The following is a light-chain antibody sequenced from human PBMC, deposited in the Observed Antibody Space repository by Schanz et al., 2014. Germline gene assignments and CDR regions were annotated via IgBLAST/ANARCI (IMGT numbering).Light chain of an antibody. Sequence: EIVLTQSPATLSVSPGERATLSCRASQNIRTFLAWYQQKPGQAPRLLIYDASNRATGIPARFSGSGSGTEFTLTISSLQSEDFAVYYCQQYHNWPPITFGGGTKVEIK. CDR2: DAS. V-gene: IGKV3-15*01. CDR1: QNIRTF. J-gene: IGKJ4*01. CDR3: QQYHNWPPIT.